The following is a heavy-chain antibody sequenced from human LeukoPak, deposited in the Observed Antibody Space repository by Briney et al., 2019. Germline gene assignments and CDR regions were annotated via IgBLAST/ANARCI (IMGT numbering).Heavy chain of an antibody. CDR3: AKSNGYGLVDI. J-gene: IGHJ3*02. CDR2: INHSGST. D-gene: IGHD3-10*01. V-gene: IGHV4-34*01. CDR1: GGSFSGYY. Sequence: PSETLSFTCAVYGGSFSGYYWSWIRQPPGKGLEWIGEINHSGSTNYNPSLKSRVTISVDTSKNQFSLKLSSVTAADTAVYYCAKSNGYGLVDIWGQGTMVTVSS.